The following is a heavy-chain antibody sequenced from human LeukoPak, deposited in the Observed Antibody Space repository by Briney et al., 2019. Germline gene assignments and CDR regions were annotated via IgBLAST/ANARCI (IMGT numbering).Heavy chain of an antibody. Sequence: GGSLRLSCAASGFTFSTYAMSWVRQAPGKGLEWVSAISGSGGTTYYADSVKGRFTISRDNSKNTLYLQMNSLRAEDTAVYYCARAPLTTVTTGDYWGQGTLVTVSS. J-gene: IGHJ4*02. D-gene: IGHD4-17*01. V-gene: IGHV3-23*01. CDR3: ARAPLTTVTTGDY. CDR1: GFTFSTYA. CDR2: ISGSGGTT.